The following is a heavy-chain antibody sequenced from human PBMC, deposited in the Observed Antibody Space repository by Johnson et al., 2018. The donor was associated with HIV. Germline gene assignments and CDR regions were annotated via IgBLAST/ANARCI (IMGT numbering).Heavy chain of an antibody. CDR1: GFTFEDYA. Sequence: VQLVVSGGGLVQPGRSLKVSCAASGFTFEDYAMLWVRQTPGKGLERVSYISSSGSTIYYVDSVKGRFTITRDNAKNSLYLQMNNLRAEDTAVYYCARGGDDAFDIWGQRTKVTVS. J-gene: IGHJ3*02. D-gene: IGHD7-27*01. V-gene: IGHV3-48*03. CDR3: ARGGDDAFDI. CDR2: ISSSGSTI.